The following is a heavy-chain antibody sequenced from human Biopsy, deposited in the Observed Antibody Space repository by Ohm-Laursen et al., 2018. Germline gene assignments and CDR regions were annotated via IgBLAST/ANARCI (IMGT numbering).Heavy chain of an antibody. CDR1: GFMFSASW. CDR2: INPDGSVK. V-gene: IGHV3-7*01. J-gene: IGHJ4*02. CDR3: ARDER. D-gene: IGHD5-24*01. Sequence: SLRLSCAAPGFMFSASWMSWVRQAPGKGLEWVANINPDGSVKYFADTVKGRFTINRDNAENSMYLQMSSLTDDDTAVYYCARDERWGQGTLVTVSS.